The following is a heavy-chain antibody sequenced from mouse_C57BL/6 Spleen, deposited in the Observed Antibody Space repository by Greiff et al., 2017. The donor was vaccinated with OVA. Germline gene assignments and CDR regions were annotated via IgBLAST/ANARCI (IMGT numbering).Heavy chain of an antibody. V-gene: IGHV3-6*01. Sequence: ESGPGLVKPSQSLSLTCSVTGYSITSGYYWNWIRQFPGNKLEWMGYISYDGSNNYNPSLKNRISITRDTSKNQFFLKLNSVTTEDTATYYCAREGAYYSNMDYWGQGASVTVSS. J-gene: IGHJ4*01. D-gene: IGHD2-5*01. CDR3: AREGAYYSNMDY. CDR1: GYSITSGYY. CDR2: ISYDGSN.